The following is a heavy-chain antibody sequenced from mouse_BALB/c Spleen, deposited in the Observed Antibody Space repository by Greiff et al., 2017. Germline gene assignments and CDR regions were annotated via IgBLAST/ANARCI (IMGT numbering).Heavy chain of an antibody. Sequence: VHVKQSGPELVKPGASVKIPCKASGYTFTDYNMDWVKQSHGKSLEWIGDINPNNGGTIYNQKFKGKATLTVDKSSSTAYMELRSLTSEDTAVYYCARSDGSSPYYYAMDYWGQGTSVTVSS. CDR1: GYTFTDYN. CDR3: ARSDGSSPYYYAMDY. CDR2: INPNNGGT. J-gene: IGHJ4*01. V-gene: IGHV1-18*01. D-gene: IGHD1-1*01.